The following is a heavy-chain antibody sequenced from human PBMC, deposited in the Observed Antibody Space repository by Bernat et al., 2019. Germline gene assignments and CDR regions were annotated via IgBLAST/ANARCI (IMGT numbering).Heavy chain of an antibody. CDR1: GFTFSSYG. V-gene: IGHV3-33*01. D-gene: IGHD6-19*01. Sequence: QVQLVESGGGVVQPGRSLRLSCAASGFTFSSYGMHWVRQAPGKGLEWVAVIWYDGSNKYYADSVKGRFTIFRDNSKNTLYLQMNSLRAEDTAVYYCASLPMGGWYARLSYWGQGTLVTVSS. CDR3: ASLPMGGWYARLSY. J-gene: IGHJ4*02. CDR2: IWYDGSNK.